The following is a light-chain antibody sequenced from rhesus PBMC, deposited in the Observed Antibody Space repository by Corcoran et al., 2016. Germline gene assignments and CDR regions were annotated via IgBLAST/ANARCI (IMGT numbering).Light chain of an antibody. CDR1: ENGNNY. CDR3: QHGYGTLFT. CDR2: RAS. J-gene: IGKJ3*01. V-gene: IGKV1-74*01. Sequence: DIQMIQSPSSLSASVGDSVTITCRASENGNNYLNWYQQKPGKAPNLLIDRASTSQSGVPSRFSGSGSGTVYTYTISNMQPEDVATYYGQHGYGTLFTFGPGTKLDIK.